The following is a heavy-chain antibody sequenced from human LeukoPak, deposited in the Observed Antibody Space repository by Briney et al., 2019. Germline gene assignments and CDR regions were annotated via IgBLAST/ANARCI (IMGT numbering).Heavy chain of an antibody. CDR2: IYYSGST. CDR1: GGSISIYY. CDR3: ARHRSYSSSWYGMNWFDP. D-gene: IGHD6-13*01. J-gene: IGHJ5*02. Sequence: SETLSLTCTVSGGSISIYYWSWIRQPPGKGLEWIGYIYYSGSTNYNPSLKSRVTISVDTSKNQFSLKLSSVTAADTAVYYCARHRSYSSSWYGMNWFDPWGQGTLVTVSS. V-gene: IGHV4-59*08.